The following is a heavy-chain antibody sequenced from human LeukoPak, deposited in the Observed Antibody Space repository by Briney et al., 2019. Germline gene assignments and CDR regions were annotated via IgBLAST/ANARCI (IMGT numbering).Heavy chain of an antibody. Sequence: PGGSLRLSCAASGFTFSSYSMNWVRRAPGKGLEWVSYISSSSSTIYYADSVKGRFTISRDNAKNSLYLQMNSLRAEDTAVYYCARDVLPAATYRFYYYYYYMDVWGKGTTVTVSS. CDR1: GFTFSSYS. V-gene: IGHV3-48*01. J-gene: IGHJ6*03. D-gene: IGHD2-2*01. CDR3: ARDVLPAATYRFYYYYYYMDV. CDR2: ISSSSSTI.